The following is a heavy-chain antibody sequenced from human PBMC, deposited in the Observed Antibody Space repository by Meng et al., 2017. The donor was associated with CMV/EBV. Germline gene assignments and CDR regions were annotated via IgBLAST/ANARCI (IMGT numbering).Heavy chain of an antibody. CDR3: ARDGSDFWSGYFSPYYYYGTDV. J-gene: IGHJ6*02. CDR1: GFTFSSYA. V-gene: IGHV3-30-3*01. CDR2: ISYDGSNK. D-gene: IGHD3-3*01. Sequence: GGSLRLSCAASGFTFSSYAMHWVRQAPGKGLEWVAVISYDGSNKYYADSVKGRFTISRDNSKNTLYLQMNSLRAEDTAVYYCARDGSDFWSGYFSPYYYYGTDVWGQGTTVTVSS.